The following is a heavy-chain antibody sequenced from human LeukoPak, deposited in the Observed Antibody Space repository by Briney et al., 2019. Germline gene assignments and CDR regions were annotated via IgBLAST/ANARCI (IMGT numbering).Heavy chain of an antibody. CDR1: GFTVSSDY. CDR2: IYSGGST. Sequence: GGSLRLSCAASGFTVSSDYMSWVRQAPGKGLEWVSVIYSGGSTYYADSVKGRFTISRDKSKNTVYLQMNSLRFEDTAMYYCARNWFDPWGQGTLVTVS. J-gene: IGHJ5*02. V-gene: IGHV3-53*05. CDR3: ARNWFDP.